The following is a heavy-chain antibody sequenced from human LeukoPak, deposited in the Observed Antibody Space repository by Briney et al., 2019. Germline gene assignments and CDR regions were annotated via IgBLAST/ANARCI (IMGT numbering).Heavy chain of an antibody. D-gene: IGHD3-9*01. CDR2: VYNSGTT. V-gene: IGHV4-59*01. Sequence: PETLSLTCTVSGASIGTYYWSWIRQPPGKGLEWIGFVYNSGTTNYNPSLKSRLTISVDTAKNQFSLKLNSVTAADTAVYYCARGQYDVLTGSYYFNYWGQGTLVTVSS. J-gene: IGHJ4*02. CDR3: ARGQYDVLTGSYYFNY. CDR1: GASIGTYY.